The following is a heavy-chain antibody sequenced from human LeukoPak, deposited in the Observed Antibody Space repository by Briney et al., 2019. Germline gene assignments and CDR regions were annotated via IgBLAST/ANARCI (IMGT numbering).Heavy chain of an antibody. V-gene: IGHV3-30*02. CDR3: AKDPRGPKPSMIVVGRAGDYFDY. CDR1: GFTFSSYG. D-gene: IGHD3-22*01. J-gene: IGHJ4*02. CDR2: IRYDGSNK. Sequence: GGSLRLSCAASGFTFSSYGMHWVRQAPGKGLEWVAFIRYDGSNKYYADSVKGRFTISRDNSKNTLYLQMNSLRAEDTAVYYCAKDPRGPKPSMIVVGRAGDYFDYWGQGTLVTVSS.